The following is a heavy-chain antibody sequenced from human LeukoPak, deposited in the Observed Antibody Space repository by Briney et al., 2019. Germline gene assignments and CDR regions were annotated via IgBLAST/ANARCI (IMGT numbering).Heavy chain of an antibody. CDR2: INPQNSDT. Sequence: GESLEITCKSSGYIFTTYWIGWVRQMPGKGLEWMEIINPQNSDTTYSPSFRGHVAFSADQSISTAYLQLNSLTASDTAMYYCARPKYYYEGGGFFFDIWGQGTLVTVSS. V-gene: IGHV5-51*01. CDR1: GYIFTTYW. J-gene: IGHJ4*02. D-gene: IGHD3-22*01. CDR3: ARPKYYYEGGGFFFDI.